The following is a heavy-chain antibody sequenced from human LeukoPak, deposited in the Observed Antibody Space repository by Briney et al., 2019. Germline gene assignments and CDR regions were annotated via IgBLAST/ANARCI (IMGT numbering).Heavy chain of an antibody. CDR3: AKVLTGSQDY. V-gene: IGHV3-23*01. Sequence: SGKSLRLSCAASGFTFGSHAMTRVRQAPGKGLEWVSTITGGGENTYYADSVRGRFTISRDNSKTTLHLQMNGLRAEDTAVYYCAKVLTGSQDYWGQGTLVTVSS. CDR2: ITGGGENT. D-gene: IGHD7-27*01. CDR1: GFTFGSHA. J-gene: IGHJ4*02.